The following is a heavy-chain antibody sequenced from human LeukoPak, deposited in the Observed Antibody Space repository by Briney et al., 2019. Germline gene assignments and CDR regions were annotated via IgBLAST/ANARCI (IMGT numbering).Heavy chain of an antibody. D-gene: IGHD6-19*01. CDR3: ATYSGPLGY. V-gene: IGHV1-2*02. J-gene: IGHJ4*02. CDR2: INPNSAGT. Sequence: ASVKVSCKASGYTFTGYYVHWVRQAPGQGLEWMGWINPNSAGTQYAQKFQGRVTMTRDTSSSTACMELSRLKFDDTAVYYCATYSGPLGYWGQGTLVTVSS. CDR1: GYTFTGYY.